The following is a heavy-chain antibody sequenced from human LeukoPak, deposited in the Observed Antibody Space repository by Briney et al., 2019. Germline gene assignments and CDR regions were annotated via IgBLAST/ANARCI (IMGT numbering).Heavy chain of an antibody. CDR2: ISGYHGNT. Sequence: ASVKVSCEASGYTFTNYGISWVRQAPGQGLEWLGWISGYHGNTNYAQKFQGRVSMTTDTSTSTAYMELRGLRSDDTAVYYCARPNYYDSSGAAFDIWGQGTMVTVSS. D-gene: IGHD3-22*01. CDR1: GYTFTNYG. CDR3: ARPNYYDSSGAAFDI. V-gene: IGHV1-18*01. J-gene: IGHJ3*02.